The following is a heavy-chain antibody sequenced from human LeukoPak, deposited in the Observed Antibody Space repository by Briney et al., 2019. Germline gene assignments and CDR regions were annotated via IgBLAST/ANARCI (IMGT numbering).Heavy chain of an antibody. CDR3: ARVAGWHWFDP. CDR2: ITWNSGRI. Sequence: GGSLRLSCAASGFNFDDYAMHWVRQAPGKGLEWVSGITWNSGRIAYADSVKGRFTISRDNSKNTVYLQMNNMRVDDTAVYYCARVAGWHWFDPWGQGTLVTVSS. V-gene: IGHV3-9*01. J-gene: IGHJ5*02. D-gene: IGHD6-19*01. CDR1: GFNFDDYA.